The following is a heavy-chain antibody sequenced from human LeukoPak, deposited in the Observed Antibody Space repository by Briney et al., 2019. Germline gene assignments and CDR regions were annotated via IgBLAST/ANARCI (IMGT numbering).Heavy chain of an antibody. D-gene: IGHD1-26*01. J-gene: IGHJ3*02. Sequence: PSETLSLTCTVSGGSISSGSYYWSWIRQPAGKGLEWIGRIYTSGSTNYNPSLKSRVTISPDKSKNQFYLTLTSVTAADTAVYFCARAPLSGTYYTDAFDIWGQGTMVTVSS. CDR3: ARAPLSGTYYTDAFDI. V-gene: IGHV4-61*02. CDR1: GGSISSGSYY. CDR2: IYTSGST.